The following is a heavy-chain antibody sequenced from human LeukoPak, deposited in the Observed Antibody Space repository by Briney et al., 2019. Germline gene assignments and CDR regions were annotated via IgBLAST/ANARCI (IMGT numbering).Heavy chain of an antibody. V-gene: IGHV3-21*01. CDR1: GFTFSSYS. Sequence: GGSLRLSCAASGFTFSSYSMNWVRQAPGKGLEWVSSISSSSSHIYYADSVKGRFTISRDNAKNSLYLQMNSLRAEDTAVYYCARAPQDYWGQGTLVTVSS. J-gene: IGHJ4*02. CDR3: ARAPQDY. CDR2: ISSSSSHI.